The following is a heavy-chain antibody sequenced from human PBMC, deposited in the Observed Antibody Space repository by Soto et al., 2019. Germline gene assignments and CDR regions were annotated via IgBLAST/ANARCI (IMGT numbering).Heavy chain of an antibody. CDR3: ARARYCASPSCYKHYYYGMDT. J-gene: IGHJ6*02. CDR1: GYTFTSHG. D-gene: IGHD2-2*02. CDR2: ISTYNSRT. Sequence: QDQLVQSGAEVKKPGASVKISCEASGYTFTSHGISWVRQAPGQGLEWLGWISTYNSRTHYAQKVQGRVTMTTDTSTSTAYLDLRNLTFDDTAVYYCARARYCASPSCYKHYYYGMDTWGQGTTVTVSS. V-gene: IGHV1-18*04.